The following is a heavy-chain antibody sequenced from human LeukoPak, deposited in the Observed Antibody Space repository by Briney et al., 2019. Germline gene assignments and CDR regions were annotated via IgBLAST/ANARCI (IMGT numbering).Heavy chain of an antibody. V-gene: IGHV4-59*01. D-gene: IGHD2-8*01. CDR3: ARANGRLRLDY. CDR1: GGSISSYY. J-gene: IGHJ4*02. CDR2: IYYSGST. Sequence: ASETLSLTCTVSGGSISSYYWSWIRQPPGKGLEWIGYIYYSGSTNYNPSLKSRVTISVDTSKNQFSLKLSSVTAADTAVYYCARANGRLRLDYWGQGTLVTVSS.